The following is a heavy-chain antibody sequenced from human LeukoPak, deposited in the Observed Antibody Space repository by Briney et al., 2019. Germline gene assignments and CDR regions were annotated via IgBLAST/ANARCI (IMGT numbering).Heavy chain of an antibody. CDR2: ISPSGGST. Sequence: ASVKVSCKAFGYTFTSNYMHWVRQAPGQGPEWMGVISPSGGSTTYAQKFQGRVTLTRDMSTSTDYLELSSLRSEDTAVYYCATRSGYSGTDYWGQGTLVTVSS. CDR3: ATRSGYSGTDY. CDR1: GYTFTSNY. V-gene: IGHV1-46*01. D-gene: IGHD5-12*01. J-gene: IGHJ4*02.